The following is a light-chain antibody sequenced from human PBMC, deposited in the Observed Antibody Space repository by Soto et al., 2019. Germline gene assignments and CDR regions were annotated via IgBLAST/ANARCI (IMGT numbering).Light chain of an antibody. CDR1: QSLSNNY. J-gene: IGKJ1*01. V-gene: IGKV3-20*01. CDR3: QQYGSSVT. Sequence: IALTQSPGTLSLSPRESATLSGWARQSLSNNYLAWYQQNPGQAPRLLIYGASNRATGIPDRFSGSGSGTDFTLPISRLEPEDFAVYYCQQYGSSVTFGQGTKVDI. CDR2: GAS.